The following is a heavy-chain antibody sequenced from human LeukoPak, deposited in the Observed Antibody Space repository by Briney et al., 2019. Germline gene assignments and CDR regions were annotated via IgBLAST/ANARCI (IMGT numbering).Heavy chain of an antibody. D-gene: IGHD3-10*01. CDR2: ISSSSSTI. V-gene: IGHV3-48*01. CDR1: GFTFSSYS. CDR3: ARDREGYFDY. J-gene: IGHJ4*02. Sequence: GGSLRLSCAASGFTFSSYSMNWVRQAPGKGLEWVSYISSSSSTIYYADSVKGRFSISRDKTKNTLFLQMSSLRVEDTAVYYCARDREGYFDYWGQGTLVTVSS.